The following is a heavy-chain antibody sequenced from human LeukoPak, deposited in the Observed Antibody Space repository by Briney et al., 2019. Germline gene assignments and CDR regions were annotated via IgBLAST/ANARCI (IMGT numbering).Heavy chain of an antibody. J-gene: IGHJ3*02. CDR2: IIPIFGTA. Sequence: SVKVSCKASGGTFSNYAISWVRQAPGQGLEWMGGIIPIFGTANYAQKFQGRVTITADESTSTAYMELSSLRSEDTAVYYCARAPFRYYYGSGSYDAFDIWGQGTMVTVSS. CDR3: ARAPFRYYYGSGSYDAFDI. V-gene: IGHV1-69*13. CDR1: GGTFSNYA. D-gene: IGHD3-10*01.